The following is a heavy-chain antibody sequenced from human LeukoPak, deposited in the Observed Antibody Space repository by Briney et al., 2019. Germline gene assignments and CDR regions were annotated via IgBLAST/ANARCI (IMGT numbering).Heavy chain of an antibody. V-gene: IGHV3-30*14. CDR3: ARDMDGSSGFRFEY. CDR2: ISYDGSNK. D-gene: IGHD3-22*01. CDR1: GFTFSSYA. J-gene: IGHJ4*02. Sequence: GRSLRLSCAASGFTFSSYAMHWVRQAPGKGLEWVAVISYDGSNKYYADSVKGRFTISRDDFKNTVYLQMNSLRAEDTAVYYCARDMDGSSGFRFEYWGPGTLVTVSS.